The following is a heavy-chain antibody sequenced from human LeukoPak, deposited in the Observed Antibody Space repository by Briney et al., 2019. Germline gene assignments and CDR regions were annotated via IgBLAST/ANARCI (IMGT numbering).Heavy chain of an antibody. J-gene: IGHJ4*02. CDR3: AVAGRGIQVLSPFDN. CDR2: INPNSGGT. V-gene: IGHV1-2*04. Sequence: ASVKVSCKASGYTFTGYYMHWVRQAPGQGLEWMGWINPNSGGTNYAQKFQDWVTMTRDTSITTAYMELSRLRSDDTAVYYCAVAGRGIQVLSPFDNWGQGTLLTVSS. CDR1: GYTFTGYY. D-gene: IGHD5-18*01.